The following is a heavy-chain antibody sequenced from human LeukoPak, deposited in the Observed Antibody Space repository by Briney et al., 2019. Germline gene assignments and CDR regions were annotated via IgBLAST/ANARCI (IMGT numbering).Heavy chain of an antibody. V-gene: IGHV1-8*01. CDR1: GYTFTSYD. J-gene: IGHJ6*03. CDR2: MNPNSGNT. Sequence: ASVKVSCKASGYTFTSYDINWVRQAAGQGLEWMGWMNPNSGNTGYAQKFQGRVTMTRNTSISTAYMELSSLRSEDTAVYYCARAGLTTLTHYYYYYYMDVWGKGTTVTVSS. CDR3: ARAGLTTLTHYYYYYYMDV. D-gene: IGHD1-1*01.